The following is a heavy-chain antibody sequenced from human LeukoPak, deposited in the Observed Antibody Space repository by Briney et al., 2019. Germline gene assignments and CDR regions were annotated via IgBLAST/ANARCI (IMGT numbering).Heavy chain of an antibody. CDR3: ARGVWGSYRNTADY. Sequence: PSETLSLTCAVYGGSFSGYYWSWIRQPPGKGLEWIGEIDHSGSTNYNPSLKSRVTISVDTSKNQFSLKLSSVTAADTAVYYCARGVWGSYRNTADYWGQGTLVTVSS. V-gene: IGHV4-34*01. D-gene: IGHD3-16*01. CDR2: IDHSGST. J-gene: IGHJ4*02. CDR1: GGSFSGYY.